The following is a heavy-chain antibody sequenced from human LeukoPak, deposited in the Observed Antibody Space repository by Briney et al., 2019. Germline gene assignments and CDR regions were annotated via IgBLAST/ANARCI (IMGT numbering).Heavy chain of an antibody. J-gene: IGHJ3*02. Sequence: GASVKVSCKASGYTFTNYAMNWVRQAPGQGLEWMGWISAYNGNTELAQKFQGRVTLATDASTSTAYVELRSLTSDDTAVYFCARGGSRSRRGDDAFDIWGQGTMATVSS. CDR3: ARGGSRSRRGDDAFDI. V-gene: IGHV1-18*01. CDR2: ISAYNGNT. CDR1: GYTFTNYA. D-gene: IGHD3-10*01.